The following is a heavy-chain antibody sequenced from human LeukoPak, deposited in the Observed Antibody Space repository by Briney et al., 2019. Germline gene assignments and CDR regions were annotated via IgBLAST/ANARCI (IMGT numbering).Heavy chain of an antibody. D-gene: IGHD6-13*01. CDR1: GYTFTSYA. Sequence: GASVKVSCKASGYTFTSYAMHWVRQAPGQRLEWMGWINAGNGNTKYSQKFQGRVTITRDTSASTAYMELSSLRSEDTAVYYCARGYSSSWYVWFDPWGQGTLVTVSS. J-gene: IGHJ5*02. V-gene: IGHV1-3*01. CDR3: ARGYSSSWYVWFDP. CDR2: INAGNGNT.